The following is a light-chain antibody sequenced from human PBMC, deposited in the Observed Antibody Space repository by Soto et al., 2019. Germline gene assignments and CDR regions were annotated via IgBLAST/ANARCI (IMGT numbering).Light chain of an antibody. V-gene: IGLV1-40*01. CDR3: QSYDSSLSGYV. CDR1: SSKIGAGYD. Sequence: QSVLTQPPSVSGAPGQRVTISCTGTSSKIGAGYDVHWYQQLPGTPPKLLIYGNSNRPPGVLDRFSGSKSGTSASLAITGLQAEDEADYYCQSYDSSLSGYVFGTGTKLTVL. J-gene: IGLJ1*01. CDR2: GNS.